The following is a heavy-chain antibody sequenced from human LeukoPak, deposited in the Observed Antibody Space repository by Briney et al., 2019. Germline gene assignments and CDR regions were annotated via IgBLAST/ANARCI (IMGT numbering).Heavy chain of an antibody. CDR1: GGSISSSNW. V-gene: IGHV4-4*02. CDR3: ASWSRSLVRGVIHFDY. J-gene: IGHJ4*02. D-gene: IGHD3-10*01. Sequence: SGTLPLTCAVSGGSISSSNWWSWVRQPPGKGLEWIGEIYHSGSTNYNPSLKSRVTISVDKSKNQFSLKLSSVTAADTAVYYCASWSRSLVRGVIHFDYWGQGTLVTVSS. CDR2: IYHSGST.